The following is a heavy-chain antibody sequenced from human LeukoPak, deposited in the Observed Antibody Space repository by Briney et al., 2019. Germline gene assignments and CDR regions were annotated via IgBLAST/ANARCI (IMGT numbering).Heavy chain of an antibody. J-gene: IGHJ4*02. CDR3: ANRPRGNYLDPFDY. D-gene: IGHD3-10*01. V-gene: IGHV3-23*01. CDR1: GLTFSSYA. CDR2: ISGSGGST. Sequence: GGSLRLSCAASGLTFSSYAMSWVRQAPGKGLEWVSGISGSGGSTYYADSVKGRFTISRDNSKYRLYLQMNSLRAEDTAVYYCANRPRGNYLDPFDYWGQGTLVTVSS.